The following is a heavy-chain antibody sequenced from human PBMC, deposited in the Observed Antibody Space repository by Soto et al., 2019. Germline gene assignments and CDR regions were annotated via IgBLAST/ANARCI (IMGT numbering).Heavy chain of an antibody. J-gene: IGHJ4*02. V-gene: IGHV3-23*01. CDR3: AKGHWLRAFDY. D-gene: IGHD5-12*01. CDR2: VSDIGGNT. CDR1: GFTFSNYS. Sequence: GGSLRLSCAASGFTFSNYSMNWVRQAPGKGLEWVSVVSDIGGNTYYADSVKGRFTTSRDNSNNRLYLQMNSLRAEDTAIYYCAKGHWLRAFDYWGQGILVTVSS.